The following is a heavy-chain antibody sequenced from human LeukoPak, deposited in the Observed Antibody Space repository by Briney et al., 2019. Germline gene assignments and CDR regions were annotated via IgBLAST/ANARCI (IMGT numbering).Heavy chain of an antibody. CDR3: AKDRASSSWVEGYYYYGMDV. CDR1: GFTFSSYG. D-gene: IGHD6-13*01. Sequence: GGSLRLSCAASGFTFSSYGMHWVRQAPGKGLEWVAVISYDGSNKYYADSVKGRFTISRDNSKNTLYLQMNSLRAEDTAVYYCAKDRASSSWVEGYYYYGMDVWGKGTTVTVSS. J-gene: IGHJ6*04. CDR2: ISYDGSNK. V-gene: IGHV3-30*18.